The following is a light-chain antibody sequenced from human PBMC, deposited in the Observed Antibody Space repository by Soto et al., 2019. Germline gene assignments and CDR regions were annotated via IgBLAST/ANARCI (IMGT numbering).Light chain of an antibody. CDR3: QQYGSSLLIT. CDR2: GAS. Sequence: EIVMTQSPATLSVSPGERATLSCRASQTVSSNLAWYQQKPGQAPRLLIYGASTRATGIPARFSGSGSGTDFTLTISRLEPEDFAVYYCQQYGSSLLITFGQGTRLEI. V-gene: IGKV3-15*01. J-gene: IGKJ5*01. CDR1: QTVSSN.